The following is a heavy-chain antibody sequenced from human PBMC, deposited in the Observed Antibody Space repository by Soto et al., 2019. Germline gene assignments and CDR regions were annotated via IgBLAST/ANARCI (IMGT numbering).Heavy chain of an antibody. J-gene: IGHJ2*01. V-gene: IGHV3-48*03. CDR3: VRDYDTNPYWFFDL. Sequence: PGGSLRLSCIVSGFTFSPYGVSWVRQAPGKGLEWISQVGSSGSVYYAESVKDRFTISRDNAKNSVYLQMKSLRVEDTAVYYCVRDYDTNPYWFFDLWGQGTQVTVSS. D-gene: IGHD2-8*01. CDR1: GFTFSPYG. CDR2: VGSSGSV.